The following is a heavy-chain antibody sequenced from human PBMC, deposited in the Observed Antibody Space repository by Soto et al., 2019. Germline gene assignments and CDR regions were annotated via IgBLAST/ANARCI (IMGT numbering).Heavy chain of an antibody. J-gene: IGHJ5*02. Sequence: SVKVSCKASGGTFSSYTISWVRQAPGQGLEWMGRIIPILGIANYAQKFQGRVTITADKSTSTACMELSSLRSEDTAVYYCASGGVGYCSSTSCPGENWFDPWGQGTLVTVSS. CDR2: IIPILGIA. D-gene: IGHD2-2*01. V-gene: IGHV1-69*02. CDR1: GGTFSSYT. CDR3: ASGGVGYCSSTSCPGENWFDP.